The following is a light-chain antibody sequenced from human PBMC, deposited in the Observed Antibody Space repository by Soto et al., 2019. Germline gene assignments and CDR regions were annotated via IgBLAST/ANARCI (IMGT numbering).Light chain of an antibody. J-gene: IGKJ2*01. CDR2: ATS. CDR1: QGISKY. Sequence: DIQMTQSPSSLSASVGDRVTITCRASQGISKYIAWFQQKPGKAPKPLIYATSRLQSRVPTKFSGSGSGTDFTLNISSLQPDDFATYYCQQYNSYPRTFGQGTKLE. CDR3: QQYNSYPRT. V-gene: IGKV1-16*02.